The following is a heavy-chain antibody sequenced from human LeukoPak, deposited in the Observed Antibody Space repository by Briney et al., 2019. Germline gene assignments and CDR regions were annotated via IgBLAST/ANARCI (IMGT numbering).Heavy chain of an antibody. Sequence: GGSLRLSCAASGFTFSSYAMSWVRQAPGKGLEWVSAISGSGGSTYYADSVKGRFTISRDNSKNTLYLQMNSLRAEDTAVYYCAKPSVVYQLLPYWYFDLWGRGTLVTVSS. CDR1: GFTFSSYA. CDR3: AKPSVVYQLLPYWYFDL. V-gene: IGHV3-23*01. CDR2: ISGSGGST. J-gene: IGHJ2*01. D-gene: IGHD2-2*01.